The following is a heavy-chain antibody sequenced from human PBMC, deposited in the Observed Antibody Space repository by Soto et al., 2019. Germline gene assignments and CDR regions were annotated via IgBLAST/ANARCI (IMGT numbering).Heavy chain of an antibody. Sequence: EMLLVESGGGLVRPGGSLRLSCVASGFTFSGYWMSWVRQAPGKGLEWVANKNRDGSEEHYVDYVKGRFTISRDNAKNTVYLQMDSLRGADSAVYYCARDPGPRSASIRGLGWFDPWGQGTLVTVSS. CDR2: KNRDGSEE. V-gene: IGHV3-7*03. CDR3: ARDPGPRSASIRGLGWFDP. J-gene: IGHJ5*02. CDR1: GFTFSGYW. D-gene: IGHD2-2*01.